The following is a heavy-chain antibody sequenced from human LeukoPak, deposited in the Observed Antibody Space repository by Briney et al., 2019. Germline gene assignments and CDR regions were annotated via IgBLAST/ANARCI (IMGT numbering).Heavy chain of an antibody. D-gene: IGHD3-22*01. V-gene: IGHV3-9*01. CDR2: INWSSDNI. Sequence: GGSLRLSCAASGFTFNDHAMYWVRQAPGKGLEWVSGINWSSDNIGYADSVKGRFTISRDDAKNSLFLQMNSLRAEDTALYYCARASYYYDTTGLGAVDFWGQGTMVTVSS. CDR3: ARASYYYDTTGLGAVDF. CDR1: GFTFNDHA. J-gene: IGHJ3*01.